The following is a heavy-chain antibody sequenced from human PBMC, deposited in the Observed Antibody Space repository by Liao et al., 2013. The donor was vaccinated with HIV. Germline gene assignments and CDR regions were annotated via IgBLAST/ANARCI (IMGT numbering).Heavy chain of an antibody. CDR2: INHSGGT. V-gene: IGHV4-34*01. D-gene: IGHD3-10*01. CDR1: GGSFSDYY. Sequence: QVQLQQWGAGLLKPSETLSLTCAVYGGSFSDYYWTWIRQPPGKGLEWIGEINHSGGTNYNPSLKSRVTISVDTSKNQFSLKLTSVTAADTAVYYCARVGLLSFGYFKVPNWFDPWAREPRSPSPQ. CDR3: ARVGLLSFGYFKVPNWFDP. J-gene: IGHJ5*02.